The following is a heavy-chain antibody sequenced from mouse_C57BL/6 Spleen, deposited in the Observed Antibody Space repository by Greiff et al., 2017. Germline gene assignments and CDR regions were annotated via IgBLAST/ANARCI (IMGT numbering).Heavy chain of an antibody. J-gene: IGHJ3*01. CDR1: GYAFSSSW. CDR2: IDPGDGDT. V-gene: IGHV1-82*01. CDR3: ARDSSGYVSAWFAY. Sequence: QVQLQQSGPELVKPGASVKISCKASGYAFSSSWMNWVKQRPGKGLEWIGRIDPGDGDTNNNGKFKGKATLTADKSSSTAYMQLSSLTSEDSAVYFCARDSSGYVSAWFAYWGQGTLVTVSA. D-gene: IGHD3-2*02.